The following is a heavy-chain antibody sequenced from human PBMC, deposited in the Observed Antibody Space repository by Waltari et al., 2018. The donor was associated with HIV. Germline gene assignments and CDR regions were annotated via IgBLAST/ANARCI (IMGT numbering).Heavy chain of an antibody. D-gene: IGHD6-19*01. J-gene: IGHJ4*02. CDR1: RFPFSSYA. CDR2: ISYYGDNK. Sequence: QVQLVESGGGVVQPGRCLRLSCAASRFPFSSYAMHWVRQAPGKGLEWVAVISYYGDNKYYADSVKGQFTISRDNSKNTLYLQMNSLRAEDTAVYYCAKGASGWSPGYWGQGTLVTVSS. CDR3: AKGASGWSPGY. V-gene: IGHV3-30*18.